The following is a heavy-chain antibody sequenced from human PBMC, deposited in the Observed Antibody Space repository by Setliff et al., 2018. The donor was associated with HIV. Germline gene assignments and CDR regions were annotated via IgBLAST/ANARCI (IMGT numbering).Heavy chain of an antibody. D-gene: IGHD2-8*01. CDR3: ARGALLVVFDFDH. CDR1: GYTFTTYS. Sequence: ASVKVSCKASGYTFTTYSLHWVRQAPGQSLEWMGWINVGKGDTKYSQDLQGRITITRDTTANTAYMELSSLRSDDTAVYFCARGALLVVFDFDHWGRGTQVTVSS. V-gene: IGHV1-3*01. CDR2: INVGKGDT. J-gene: IGHJ4*01.